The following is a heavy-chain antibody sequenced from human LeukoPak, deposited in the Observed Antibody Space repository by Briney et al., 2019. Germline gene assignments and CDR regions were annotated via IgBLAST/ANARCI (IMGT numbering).Heavy chain of an antibody. V-gene: IGHV5-51*01. CDR3: AIATSITIFGAPSAFDI. J-gene: IGHJ3*02. CDR2: IYPGDSNT. CDR1: GYTFTSYW. D-gene: IGHD3-3*01. Sequence: GESLKISCKGSGYTFTSYWIGWVRQMPGKGLEWMGIIYPGDSNTRYSPSFQGQVTISADKSISTAYLQWSSLKASGTSMYYCAIATSITIFGAPSAFDIWGQGTMVTVTS.